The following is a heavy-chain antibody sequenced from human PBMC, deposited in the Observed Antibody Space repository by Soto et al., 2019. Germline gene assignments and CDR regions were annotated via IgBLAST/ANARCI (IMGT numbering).Heavy chain of an antibody. D-gene: IGHD2-2*01. CDR1: GGTFSSYT. V-gene: IGHV1-69*08. CDR3: ARDSCSSTSCYDDAFDI. CDR2: IIPILGIA. J-gene: IGHJ3*02. Sequence: QVQLVQSGAEVKKPGSSVKVSCKASGGTFSSYTISWVRQAPGQGLEWMGRIIPILGIANYAQKFQGRVTITADKSTSTAYRELSSLRSEDTAVYYCARDSCSSTSCYDDAFDIWGQGTMVTVSS.